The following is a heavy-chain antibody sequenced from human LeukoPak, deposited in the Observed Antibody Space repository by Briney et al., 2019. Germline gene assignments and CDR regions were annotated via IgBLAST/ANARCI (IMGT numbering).Heavy chain of an antibody. V-gene: IGHV4-4*02. CDR1: GGSISNSNW. CDR2: IYHGGST. D-gene: IGHD6-13*01. CDR3: ARDANAGYSSSGGYYFDY. J-gene: IGHJ4*02. Sequence: SETLSLTCAVSGGSISNSNWWNWVRQPPGKGLEWIGEIYHGGSTNYNPSLRSRVTISVDKSKNQFSLKLSSVTAADTAVYYCARDANAGYSSSGGYYFDYWGQGTLVTVSS.